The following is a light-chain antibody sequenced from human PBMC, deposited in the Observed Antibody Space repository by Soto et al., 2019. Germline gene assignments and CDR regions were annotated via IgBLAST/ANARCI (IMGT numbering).Light chain of an antibody. CDR3: ISYTSSSTLV. Sequence: QSALTQPASVSGSPGQSIAISCTGTSSDVGGHNFVSWYQQYPGKAPKLMIYEVSNRPSGVSNRFSGSKSGNTASLTISGLQAEDEADYYCISYTSSSTLVFGGGTKVTVL. J-gene: IGLJ3*02. CDR1: SSDVGGHNF. V-gene: IGLV2-14*01. CDR2: EVS.